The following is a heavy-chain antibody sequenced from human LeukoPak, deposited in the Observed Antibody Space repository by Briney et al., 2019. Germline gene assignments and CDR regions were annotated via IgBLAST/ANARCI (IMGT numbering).Heavy chain of an antibody. V-gene: IGHV3-48*04. D-gene: IGHD3-3*01. Sequence: PGGSLRLSCTVSGFTVSSNSMSWVRQAPGKGLEWIAYLSSSGSAFSYADSVKGRFTIARDNAKNSVYLEMNSLRADDTAVYYCARSARLMKGVVEVTALDDWGQGTLVTVSS. CDR3: ARSARLMKGVVEVTALDD. CDR2: LSSSGSAF. J-gene: IGHJ4*02. CDR1: GFTVSSNS.